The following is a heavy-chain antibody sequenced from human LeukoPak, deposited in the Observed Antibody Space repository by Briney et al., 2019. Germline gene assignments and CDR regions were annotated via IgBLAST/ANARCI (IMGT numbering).Heavy chain of an antibody. V-gene: IGHV3-23*01. D-gene: IGHD3-10*01. Sequence: GGSLRLSCAASGFTFSNYAMSWVRQAPGKGLEWVSGISGSDGTTYYADSVKGRFTISRDNSKNTLYLQMNTLRAEDTAVYYCVRGAPRRWFGESLSGAKYYFDFWGQGTLVTVSS. CDR1: GFTFSNYA. CDR3: VRGAPRRWFGESLSGAKYYFDF. CDR2: ISGSDGTT. J-gene: IGHJ4*02.